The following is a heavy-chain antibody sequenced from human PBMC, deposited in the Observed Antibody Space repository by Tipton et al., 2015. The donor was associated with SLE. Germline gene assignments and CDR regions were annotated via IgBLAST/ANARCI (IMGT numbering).Heavy chain of an antibody. J-gene: IGHJ4*02. CDR2: IYYRGST. CDR1: GGSISSYY. V-gene: IGHV4-59*01. CDR3: ASGSLYSSGWDFDY. D-gene: IGHD6-19*01. Sequence: TLSLTCTVSGGSISSYYCSWIRQPPGKGLEWIGYIYYRGSTNYNPSLKSRVTISVDTSKKQFSLKLSSVTAADTAVYYCASGSLYSSGWDFDYWGQGTLVTASS.